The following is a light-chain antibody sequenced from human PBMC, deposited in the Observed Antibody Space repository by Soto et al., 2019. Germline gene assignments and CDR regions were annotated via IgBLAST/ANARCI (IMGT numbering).Light chain of an antibody. V-gene: IGLV2-14*03. CDR3: SSYTSTMTNV. Sequence: QSVLTQAASGSGSPGQSITISCTGTSSDVGGFNSVSWYQLRPGTAPKLILYDVVDRPSGVSYRFSGSKSGNTASLTISGLQAADEADYFCSSYTSTMTNVFGSGTKVTVL. CDR1: SSDVGGFNS. J-gene: IGLJ1*01. CDR2: DVV.